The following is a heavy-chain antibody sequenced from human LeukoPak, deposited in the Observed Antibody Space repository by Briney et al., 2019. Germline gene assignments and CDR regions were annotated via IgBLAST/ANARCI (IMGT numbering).Heavy chain of an antibody. Sequence: GGSLRLSCATSGFTFSDHSMDWVRQAPGKGLEWVGRTRNKVNSYTTEYAASVKGRFTISRDDSKNPLCLQMNSLKTEDTAVYYCARAAYSSGFYYYYMDVWGKGTTVTVS. CDR2: TRNKVNSYTT. D-gene: IGHD6-25*01. CDR3: ARAAYSSGFYYYYMDV. V-gene: IGHV3-72*01. CDR1: GFTFSDHS. J-gene: IGHJ6*03.